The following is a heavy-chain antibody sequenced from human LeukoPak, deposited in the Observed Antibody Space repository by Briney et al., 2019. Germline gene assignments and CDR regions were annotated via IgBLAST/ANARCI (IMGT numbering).Heavy chain of an antibody. D-gene: IGHD3-9*01. V-gene: IGHV1-18*01. Sequence: ASVKVSCKASGYTFTSYGIRWVRQAPGQGLEWMGWISAYNGNTNYAQKLQGRVTMTTDTSTSTAYMELRSLRSDDTAVYYCARAGRLGYYDILTGYSPKPFDYWGQGTLVTVSS. CDR3: ARAGRLGYYDILTGYSPKPFDY. J-gene: IGHJ4*02. CDR1: GYTFTSYG. CDR2: ISAYNGNT.